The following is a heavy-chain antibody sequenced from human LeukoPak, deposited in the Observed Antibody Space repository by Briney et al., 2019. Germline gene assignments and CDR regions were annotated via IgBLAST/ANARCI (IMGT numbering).Heavy chain of an antibody. D-gene: IGHD3-22*01. V-gene: IGHV4-39*01. CDR1: GGSISSSSYY. CDR3: ARRYYYGSSGPTIWFDP. Sequence: PSETLSLTCTVSGGSISSSSYYWGWIRQPPGKGLEWIGNIYYSGSTYYNPSLKSRVTISVDTSKNQFSLKLSSVTAADTAVYYCARRYYYGSSGPTIWFDPWGQGTLVTVSS. J-gene: IGHJ5*02. CDR2: IYYSGST.